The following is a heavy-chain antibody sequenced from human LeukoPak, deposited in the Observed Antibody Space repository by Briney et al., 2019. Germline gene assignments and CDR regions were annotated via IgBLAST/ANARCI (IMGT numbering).Heavy chain of an antibody. V-gene: IGHV1-18*01. Sequence: ASVKVSCKASGYTFTSYGISWVRQAPGQGLEWMGWISAYNGNTHYAQKLQGRVTMTTDTSTSTAYMELRSLRSDDTAVYYCARYYDILTGYPGDAFDIWGQGTMVTVSS. CDR1: GYTFTSYG. D-gene: IGHD3-9*01. CDR2: ISAYNGNT. J-gene: IGHJ3*02. CDR3: ARYYDILTGYPGDAFDI.